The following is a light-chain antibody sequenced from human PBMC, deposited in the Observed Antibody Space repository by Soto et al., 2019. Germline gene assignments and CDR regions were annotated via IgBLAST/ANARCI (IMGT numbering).Light chain of an antibody. J-gene: IGLJ3*02. CDR1: SSDIGTYNY. CDR3: NSYTSSSTPGV. V-gene: IGLV2-14*01. CDR2: EVS. Sequence: QSALTQPASVSGSPGQSITISCTGTSSDIGTYNYVSWYQQHPGKAPKLMIYEVSNRPSGVSSRFSGSKSGNTASLTISGLQAEDEADYYCNSYTSSSTPGVFGGGTKLTVL.